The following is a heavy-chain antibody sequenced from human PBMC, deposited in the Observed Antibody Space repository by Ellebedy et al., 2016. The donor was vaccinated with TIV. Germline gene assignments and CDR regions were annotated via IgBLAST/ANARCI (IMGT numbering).Heavy chain of an antibody. CDR2: IDPHSGDT. CDR1: GYIFTTYA. J-gene: IGHJ4*02. V-gene: IGHV1-8*01. D-gene: IGHD3-16*01. Sequence: ASVKVSXXASGYIFTTYAINWVRQAKGQGLERIGWIDPHSGDTGYAQKFQGRVTLTRNTSIRTAYMELSGLRSDDAAVYFCARSYHDDPYYHDFWGQGTLVTVSS. CDR3: ARSYHDDPYYHDF.